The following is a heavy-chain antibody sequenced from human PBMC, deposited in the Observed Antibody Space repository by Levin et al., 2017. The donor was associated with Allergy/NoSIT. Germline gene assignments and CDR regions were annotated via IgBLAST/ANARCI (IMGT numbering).Heavy chain of an antibody. CDR2: IYDTGNT. V-gene: IGHV4-59*01. J-gene: IGHJ4*02. CDR3: ARFVWGSYRGFDY. Sequence: SQTLSLTCTVSGGSISSDNWSWIRQPPGKGLEWIGYIYDTGNTNYNPSLKSRVTLSVDTSKNQFSLKVSSVTPADTAVYYCARFVWGSYRGFDYWGQGTLVTVSS. CDR1: GGSISSDN. D-gene: IGHD3-16*02.